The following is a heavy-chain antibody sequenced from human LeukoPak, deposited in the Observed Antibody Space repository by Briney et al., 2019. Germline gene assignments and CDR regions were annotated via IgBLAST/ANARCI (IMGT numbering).Heavy chain of an antibody. J-gene: IGHJ6*03. D-gene: IGHD3-10*01. CDR3: ARAVRAFGYYYYYYYMDV. CDR2: ISAYNGNT. V-gene: IGHV1-18*01. Sequence: ASVKVSCKASGYTFTSYGISWVRQAPGQGLEWMGWISAYNGNTNYAQKLQGRVTMTTDTSTSTAYMELRSLRSDDTAVYYCARAVRAFGYYYYYYYMDVWGKGTTVTVSS. CDR1: GYTFTSYG.